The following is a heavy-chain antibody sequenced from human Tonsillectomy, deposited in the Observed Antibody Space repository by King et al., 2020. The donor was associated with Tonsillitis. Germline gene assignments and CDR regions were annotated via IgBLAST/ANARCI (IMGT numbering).Heavy chain of an antibody. CDR1: VYTFTSYG. CDR2: ISAYNGNT. J-gene: IGHJ2*01. V-gene: IGHV1-18*04. Sequence: QLVQSGAEVKKPGASVKVSCKASVYTFTSYGISWVRQAPGQGLEWMGWISAYNGNTNYAQKLQGRVTMTTDTSTSTAYMELRSLGYDDTAVYFCARGTGPSSSYWYVDLWGRGTLVTVSS. CDR3: ARGTGPSSSYWYVDL. D-gene: IGHD2-8*02.